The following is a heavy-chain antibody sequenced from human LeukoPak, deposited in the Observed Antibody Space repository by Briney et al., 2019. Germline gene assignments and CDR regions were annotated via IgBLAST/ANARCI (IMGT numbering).Heavy chain of an antibody. V-gene: IGHV3-74*01. J-gene: IGHJ4*02. CDR1: GFSFSSFW. CDR3: ARGGYGAHMG. CDR2: INSDGRTT. D-gene: IGHD4-17*01. Sequence: GGSLRLSCAASGFSFSSFWMHWVRQVPGKGLLWVSGINSDGRTTGYADSVKGRFTISRDNAKNTVDLQMNSLRAEDTAVYYCARGGYGAHMGWGQGTLVTVSS.